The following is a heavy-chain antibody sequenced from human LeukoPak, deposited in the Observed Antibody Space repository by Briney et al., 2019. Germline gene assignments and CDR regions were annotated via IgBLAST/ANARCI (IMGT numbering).Heavy chain of an antibody. Sequence: GGSLRLSCAASGFTFSSYEMNWVRQAPGKGLEWVSYISSSGSTIYCADSVKGRFTISRDNAKNSLYLQMNSLRAEDTAVYYCARARDIWVISYFDYWGQGTLVTVSS. J-gene: IGHJ4*02. CDR1: GFTFSSYE. D-gene: IGHD3-22*01. CDR3: ARARDIWVISYFDY. V-gene: IGHV3-48*03. CDR2: ISSSGSTI.